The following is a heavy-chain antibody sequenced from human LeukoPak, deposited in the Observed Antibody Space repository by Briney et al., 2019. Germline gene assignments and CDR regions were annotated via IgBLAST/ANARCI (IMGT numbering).Heavy chain of an antibody. D-gene: IGHD3-22*01. CDR3: AKAYDSSGYYFDAFDI. Sequence: GGSLRLSCAASGFTFSSYSMNWVRQAPGKGLEWVSYISSSSSTIYYADSVKGRFTISRDNSKNTLYLQMNSLRAEDTAVYYCAKAYDSSGYYFDAFDIWGQGTMVTVSS. V-gene: IGHV3-48*01. CDR2: ISSSSSTI. CDR1: GFTFSSYS. J-gene: IGHJ3*02.